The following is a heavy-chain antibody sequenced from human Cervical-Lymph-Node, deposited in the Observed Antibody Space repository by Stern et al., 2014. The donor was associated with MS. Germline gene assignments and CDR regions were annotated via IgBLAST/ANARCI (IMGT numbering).Heavy chain of an antibody. V-gene: IGHV4-4*07. D-gene: IGHD6-19*01. CDR3: ARRGSGWFQFDS. Sequence: VQLVESGPRLVKPSETLSLTCTVSGDSIKGYYWTWIRQAAGKGLEWIGRISSTENTYYNPSLESRVTMSVDTPKNQFFLTLTSVTAADTAVYYCARRGSGWFQFDSWGQGTLVTVSS. J-gene: IGHJ4*02. CDR2: ISSTENT. CDR1: GDSIKGYY.